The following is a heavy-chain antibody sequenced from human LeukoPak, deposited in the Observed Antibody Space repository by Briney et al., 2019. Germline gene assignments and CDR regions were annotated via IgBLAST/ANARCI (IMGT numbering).Heavy chain of an antibody. CDR1: GFTFSSYA. D-gene: IGHD3-22*01. V-gene: IGHV3-30-3*01. CDR2: ISYDGSNQ. Sequence: GGSLRLSCAASGFTFSSYAMHWVRQAPGKGLEWVAVISYDGSNQYYGDSVKGRFTISRDNSKGTLSLQMNSLRADDTAVYYCARERYYYDSSGYYRLFDYWGQGTLVTVSS. J-gene: IGHJ4*02. CDR3: ARERYYYDSSGYYRLFDY.